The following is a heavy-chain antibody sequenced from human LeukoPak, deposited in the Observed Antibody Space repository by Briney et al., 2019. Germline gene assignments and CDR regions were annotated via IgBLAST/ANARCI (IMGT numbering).Heavy chain of an antibody. CDR1: VFTFGGYV. D-gene: IGHD1-26*01. CDR2: IRSKAYRETV. CDR3: TRGSLRWELLPYFDY. Sequence: SLRLSCTTSVFTFGGYVLNWVRQGPGKGLEWVGFIRSKAYRETVEYAPSVKGRFTISRDDSKSIAYLQMNSLKTEDTAVYYCTRGSLRWELLPYFDYWGRGTLVTVSS. J-gene: IGHJ4*02. V-gene: IGHV3-49*04.